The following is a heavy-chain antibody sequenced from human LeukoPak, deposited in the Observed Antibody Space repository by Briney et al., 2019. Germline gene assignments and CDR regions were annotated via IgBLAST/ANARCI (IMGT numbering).Heavy chain of an antibody. J-gene: IGHJ3*02. D-gene: IGHD5-18*01. CDR2: VYYSGST. V-gene: IGHV4-61*10. Sequence: ETLSLTCTVSGGSISSGSYYWSWIRQPAGKGLEWIGRVYYSGSTNYNPSLKSRVTISVDTSKKQFSLKLSSVTAADTAVYYCAKSGYRYGADALDIWGQGTMVTVSS. CDR3: AKSGYRYGADALDI. CDR1: GGSISSGSYY.